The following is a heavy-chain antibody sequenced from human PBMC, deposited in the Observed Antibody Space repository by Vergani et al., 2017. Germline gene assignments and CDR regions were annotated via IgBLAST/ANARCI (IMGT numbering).Heavy chain of an antibody. V-gene: IGHV3-74*01. CDR1: GFTFSSYW. CDR3: ARRGEDSTEFPYYYYYMDV. J-gene: IGHJ6*03. Sequence: EVQLVESGGGLVQPGGSLRLSCAASGFTFSSYWMHWVRQAPGKGLVWVSRINSDGSSTSYADSVKGRFTISRDNAKNTLYLQMNRLRAEDTAVYYCARRGEDSTEFPYYYYYMDVWGKGTTVTVSS. D-gene: IGHD3-10*01. CDR2: INSDGSST.